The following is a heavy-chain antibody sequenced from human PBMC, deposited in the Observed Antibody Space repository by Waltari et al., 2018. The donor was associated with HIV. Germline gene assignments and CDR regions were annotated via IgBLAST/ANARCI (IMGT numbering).Heavy chain of an antibody. J-gene: IGHJ4*02. V-gene: IGHV3-49*04. D-gene: IGHD6-19*01. CDR1: GFTFGDYA. CDR2: IRSKAYGGTT. CDR3: TRAGLRRGDGDY. Sequence: EVQLVESGGGLVQPGRSLRLSCTASGFTFGDYAMSWVRQAPGKGLEWVGFIRSKAYGGTTEYAASVKGRFTISRDDSKSIAYLQMNSLKTEDTAVYYCTRAGLRRGDGDYWGQGTLVTVSS.